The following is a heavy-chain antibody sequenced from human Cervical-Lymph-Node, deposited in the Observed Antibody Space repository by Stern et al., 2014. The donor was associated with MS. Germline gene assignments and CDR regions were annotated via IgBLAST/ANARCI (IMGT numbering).Heavy chain of an antibody. CDR2: MNPSGGST. Sequence: QVQLGQSGAEVKTPGASVKFSCKASGYPFTSYYMHWVRQAPGQGLEWMGIMNPSGGSTSYAQKFQGRVTMTRDTSTSTVYMELSSLRSEDMAVYYCAREVAGHRLGMMDVWGQGTSVTVSS. J-gene: IGHJ6*02. CDR3: AREVAGHRLGMMDV. V-gene: IGHV1-46*01. D-gene: IGHD6-19*01. CDR1: GYPFTSYY.